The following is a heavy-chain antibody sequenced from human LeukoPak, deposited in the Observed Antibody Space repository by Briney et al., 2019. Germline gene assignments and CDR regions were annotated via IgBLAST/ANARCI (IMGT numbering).Heavy chain of an antibody. V-gene: IGHV3-30*03. CDR1: GFTFSSYG. Sequence: GRSLRLSCAASGFTFSSYGMHWVRQAPGKGLEWVAVISYDGSNKYYADSVKGRFTISRDNSKNTLYLQMNSLRAEDTAVYYCGRARDHWGQGTLVTVSS. CDR2: ISYDGSNK. J-gene: IGHJ4*02. CDR3: GRARDH.